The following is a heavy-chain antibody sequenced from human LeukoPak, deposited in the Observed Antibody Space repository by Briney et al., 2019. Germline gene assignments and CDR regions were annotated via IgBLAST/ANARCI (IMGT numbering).Heavy chain of an antibody. CDR1: GLTFSSYG. D-gene: IGHD2-8*01. Sequence: GGSLRLSCAGSGLTFSSYGMTWVRQAPGKGLEWVAAITGNGGDTRYAHSVKGRFTISRDNSKNTLYLQMNSLRAEDTAMYYCAKTFQWYYMDVWGKGTTVIISS. CDR2: ITGNGGDT. V-gene: IGHV3-23*01. J-gene: IGHJ6*03. CDR3: AKTFQWYYMDV.